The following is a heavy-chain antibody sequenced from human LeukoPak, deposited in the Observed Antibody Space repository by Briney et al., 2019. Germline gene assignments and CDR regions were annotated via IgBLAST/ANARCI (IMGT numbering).Heavy chain of an antibody. Sequence: GGSLRLSCAVSGFPFSDAWMSWVRQAPGKGLEWLSYISTTGTIYYAESVKGRFSISRDNAKNSLYLQMNSLRAEDTAIYYCAKDKYGEYFFDYWGQGTLVTVSS. D-gene: IGHD3-10*01. CDR3: AKDKYGEYFFDY. J-gene: IGHJ4*02. V-gene: IGHV3-69-1*01. CDR2: ISTTGTI. CDR1: GFPFSDAW.